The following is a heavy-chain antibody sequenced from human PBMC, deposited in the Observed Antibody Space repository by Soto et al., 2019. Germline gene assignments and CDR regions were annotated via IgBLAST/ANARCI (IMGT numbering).Heavy chain of an antibody. CDR3: VRHHYYDRTANRYYFDY. V-gene: IGHV4-39*01. CDR2: ISDSGTT. D-gene: IGHD3-22*01. CDR1: GGFFGSGSYF. J-gene: IGHJ4*02. Sequence: QLQLQESGPGLVKSSETLSLICTVSGGFFGSGSYFWGWIRQPPGKGLEWIGTISDSGTTYYNPSLKSRVTISIDTSKIQFSLRLSSVTAADTALYYCVRHHYYDRTANRYYFDYWGQGTLVTVSS.